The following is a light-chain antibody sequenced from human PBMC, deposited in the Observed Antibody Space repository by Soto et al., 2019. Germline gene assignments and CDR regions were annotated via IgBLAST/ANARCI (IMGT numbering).Light chain of an antibody. J-gene: IGKJ1*01. V-gene: IGKV1-9*01. CDR1: QSISNY. CDR2: AAS. CDR3: QQLDTSPRT. Sequence: EIQVTQAYESVSSSVCERFTMTSGASQSISNYLNWYQHKAGKAPKVLIYAASTLQRGDPSRLSGSGFGTYFPLTITSLQREDFATYYCQQLDTSPRTVGQGTKVDTK.